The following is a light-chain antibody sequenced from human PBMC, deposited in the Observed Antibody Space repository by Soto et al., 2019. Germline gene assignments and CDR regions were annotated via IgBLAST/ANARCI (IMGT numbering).Light chain of an antibody. CDR3: SSYTSSSTRLYV. CDR2: EVS. Sequence: QSALTQPASVSGSPGQSTTISCTGTSSDVGGYNYVSWYQQHPGKAPKLMIYEVSNRPSGVSNRFSGSKSGNTASLTISGLQAEDEADYYCSSYTSSSTRLYVFGTGTKLTVL. V-gene: IGLV2-14*01. J-gene: IGLJ1*01. CDR1: SSDVGGYNY.